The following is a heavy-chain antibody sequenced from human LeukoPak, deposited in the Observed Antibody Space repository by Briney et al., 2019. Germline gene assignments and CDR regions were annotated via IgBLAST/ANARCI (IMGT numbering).Heavy chain of an antibody. CDR2: IYYSGIT. Sequence: SETLSLTCTVSGGSISSSSYYWGWIRQPPGKGLEWIGSIYYSGITNYNPSLKSRVTISVDTSKNQFSLKLSSVTAADTAVYYCAREDDSSGYYYDYWGQGTLVTVSS. CDR1: GGSISSSSYY. D-gene: IGHD3-22*01. CDR3: AREDDSSGYYYDY. J-gene: IGHJ4*02. V-gene: IGHV4-39*07.